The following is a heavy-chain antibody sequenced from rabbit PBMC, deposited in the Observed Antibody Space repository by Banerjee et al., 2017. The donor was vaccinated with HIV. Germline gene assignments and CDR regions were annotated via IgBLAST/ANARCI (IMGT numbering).Heavy chain of an antibody. J-gene: IGHJ4*01. CDR1: GFTLSTYW. D-gene: IGHD6-1*01. V-gene: IGHV1S45*01. Sequence: QEQLEESGGDLVKPEGSLTLTCTASGFTLSTYWMSWVRQAPGKGLEWIACIYTSSGSTYYASWAKGRFTISKTSSTTVTLQMTSLTAADTATYFCARAPYAGYALWGPGTLV. CDR2: IYTSSGST. CDR3: ARAPYAGYAL.